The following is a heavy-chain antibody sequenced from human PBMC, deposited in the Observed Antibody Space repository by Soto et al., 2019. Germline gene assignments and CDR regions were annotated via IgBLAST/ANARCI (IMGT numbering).Heavy chain of an antibody. J-gene: IGHJ4*02. CDR2: INAGNGKT. V-gene: IGHV1-3*01. CDR1: GGTFSSYA. Sequence: ASVKVSCKASGGTFSSYAISWVRQAPGQGLEWMGWINAGNGKTKYSQKFQGRVTITRDTSASTAYMELSSLRSEDTAVYYCARDLPSVGYYYYAILGYWGQGTLVTVSS. CDR3: ARDLPSVGYYYYAILGY. D-gene: IGHD3-10*01.